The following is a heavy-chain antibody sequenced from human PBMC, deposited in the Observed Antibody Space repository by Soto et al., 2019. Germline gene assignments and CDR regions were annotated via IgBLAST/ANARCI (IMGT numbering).Heavy chain of an antibody. D-gene: IGHD4-17*01. CDR3: ARDYSGDYAFAF. V-gene: IGHV3-48*01. CDR2: ISSSNATI. Sequence: EVQLVDSGGGLVQPGGSLRLSCTASGFTFNTYSMNWVRQAPGKPLEWISYISSSNATIYYADSVKDRFTIPRDNAQNPLSLQMNSLRAEHTAVYYCARDYSGDYAFAFWGQGTLVTVSS. CDR1: GFTFNTYS. J-gene: IGHJ4*02.